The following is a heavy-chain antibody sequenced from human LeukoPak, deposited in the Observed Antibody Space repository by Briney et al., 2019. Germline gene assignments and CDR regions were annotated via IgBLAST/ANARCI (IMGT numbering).Heavy chain of an antibody. V-gene: IGHV3-23*01. CDR3: AKAPPYCGGDCYSDY. Sequence: GGSLRLSCAASGFSFSSYAMSWVRQAPGKGLEWVSSISSSGGSTYYADSVKGRSTISRDNSKNTLYLQMYSLRAEDTAVYYCAKAPPYCGGDCYSDYWGQGTLVTVSS. CDR1: GFSFSSYA. CDR2: ISSSGGST. J-gene: IGHJ4*02. D-gene: IGHD2-21*02.